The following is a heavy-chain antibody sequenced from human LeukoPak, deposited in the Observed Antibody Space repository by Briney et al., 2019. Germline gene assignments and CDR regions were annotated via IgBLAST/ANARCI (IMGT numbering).Heavy chain of an antibody. CDR3: ARPARGATIKALGY. J-gene: IGHJ4*02. V-gene: IGHV1-2*02. CDR2: INPNSGGT. CDR1: GYTFTGYY. Sequence: ASVKASCKASGYTFTGYYMHWVPQAPGQGLEWMRWINPNSGGTNYAQKFQGRVTMTRDTSISTAYMELSRLRSDDTAVYYCARPARGATIKALGYWGQGTLVTVSS. D-gene: IGHD5-12*01.